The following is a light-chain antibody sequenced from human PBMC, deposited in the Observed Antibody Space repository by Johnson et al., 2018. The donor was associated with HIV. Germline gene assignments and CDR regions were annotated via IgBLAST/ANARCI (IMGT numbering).Light chain of an antibody. CDR1: SSNVGSSF. CDR2: DNN. J-gene: IGLJ1*01. Sequence: QSVLTQPPSVSAAPGQTVTISCSGSSSNVGSSFVSWYRQVPGTAHKLLIYDNNKRPSGIADRFSGSKSGTSATLGITGLQTGDEADYYCGTWDSSLSAFYVFGTGTKVTVL. CDR3: GTWDSSLSAFYV. V-gene: IGLV1-51*01.